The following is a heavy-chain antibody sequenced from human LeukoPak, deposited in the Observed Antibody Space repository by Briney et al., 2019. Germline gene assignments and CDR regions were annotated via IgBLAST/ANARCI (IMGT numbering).Heavy chain of an antibody. V-gene: IGHV1-2*02. Sequence: ASVKVSCKASGYTFSGYYIHWVRQAPGQGFEWMGWINPHSGGTNYAQKLQGRVTMTTDTSTSTAYMELRSLRSDDTAVYYCARDYYDSSGYRHERAFDIWGQGTMVTVSS. J-gene: IGHJ3*02. D-gene: IGHD3-22*01. CDR2: INPHSGGT. CDR3: ARDYYDSSGYRHERAFDI. CDR1: GYTFSGYY.